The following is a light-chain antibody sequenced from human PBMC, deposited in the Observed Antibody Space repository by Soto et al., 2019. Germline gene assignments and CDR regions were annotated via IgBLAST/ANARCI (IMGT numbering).Light chain of an antibody. CDR3: QQYGSSPRT. CDR2: DAS. Sequence: EIVLTQSPDTLSLSPGERATLYCRASQSFSGHLAWYQQKPGQAPRLLIYDASKRATGIPARFSGSGSGTDFTLTISRLEPEDFAVYYCQQYGSSPRTFGQGTKVDIK. V-gene: IGKV3-20*01. J-gene: IGKJ1*01. CDR1: QSFSGH.